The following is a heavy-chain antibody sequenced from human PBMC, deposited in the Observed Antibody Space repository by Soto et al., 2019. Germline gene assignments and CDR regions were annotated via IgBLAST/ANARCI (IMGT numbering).Heavy chain of an antibody. Sequence: QVQLQESGPGLVKPSETLSLTCTVSGGSISSYYWSWIRQPPGKGLEWIGYIYYSGSTKYNPSLNVQAPRSGGTSKNQFFLNLNSVTAADTAVYYCARIDYGSGSYFDYWGQGTLVTVSS. CDR1: GGSISSYY. CDR2: IYYSGST. J-gene: IGHJ4*02. V-gene: IGHV4-59*08. D-gene: IGHD3-10*01. CDR3: ARIDYGSGSYFDY.